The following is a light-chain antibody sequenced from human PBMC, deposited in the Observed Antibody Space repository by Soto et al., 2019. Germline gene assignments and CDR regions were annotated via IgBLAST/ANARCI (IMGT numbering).Light chain of an antibody. Sequence: IVLTQSPGTLSLSPGERATLSCRASQDVSSTYLAWYQQKPGQAPRLLIYGASSRATGIPDRFSGSGSGTDFALIINRLEPEDFAVYYCQQYASSPFTCGPGTKVDIK. CDR2: GAS. CDR1: QDVSSTY. CDR3: QQYASSPFT. J-gene: IGKJ3*01. V-gene: IGKV3-20*01.